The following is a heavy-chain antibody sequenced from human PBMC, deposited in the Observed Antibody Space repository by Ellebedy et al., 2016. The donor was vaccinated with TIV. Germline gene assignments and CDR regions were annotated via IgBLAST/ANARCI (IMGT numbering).Heavy chain of an antibody. CDR1: GDSVSTDIG. V-gene: IGHV6-1*01. CDR3: ARGWFGSGMDV. CDR2: TYYRSKWNN. Sequence: SETLSLTCVISGDSVSTDIGWNWIRPSPSRGLEWLGRTYYRSKWNNDYAVSLKSRITINPDTSKNLFSLQLNSVTPEDTAVYYCARGWFGSGMDVWGQGTTVTVSS. D-gene: IGHD3-10*01. J-gene: IGHJ6*02.